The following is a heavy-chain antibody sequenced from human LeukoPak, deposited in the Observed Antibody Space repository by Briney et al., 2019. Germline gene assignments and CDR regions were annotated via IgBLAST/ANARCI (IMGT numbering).Heavy chain of an antibody. CDR3: SKTSLSDSSGHYYYMDV. J-gene: IGHJ6*03. CDR1: GFTFSDYY. CDR2: IRFDGTHQ. D-gene: IGHD3-3*01. Sequence: GGSLRLSCAASGFTFSDYYMSWIRQAPGKGLEWVAFIRFDGTHQYYADSMKGRFTISRDSSKNTVYLQIYSLTPDDTAVYFCSKTSLSDSSGHYYYMDVWGKGTTVTVSS. V-gene: IGHV3-30*02.